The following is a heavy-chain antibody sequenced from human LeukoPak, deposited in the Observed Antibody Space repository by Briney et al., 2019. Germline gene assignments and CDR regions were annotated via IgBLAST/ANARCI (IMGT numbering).Heavy chain of an antibody. CDR1: GGSFSGYY. D-gene: IGHD5-18*01. CDR2: INHSGST. CDR3: ARGRGYSYGFSFDY. Sequence: SETLPLTCAVYGGSFSGYYWSWIRQPPGKGLEWIGEINHSGSTNYNPSLKSRVTISVDTSKNQFSLKLSSVTAADTAVYHCARGRGYSYGFSFDYWGQGTLVTVSS. J-gene: IGHJ4*02. V-gene: IGHV4-34*01.